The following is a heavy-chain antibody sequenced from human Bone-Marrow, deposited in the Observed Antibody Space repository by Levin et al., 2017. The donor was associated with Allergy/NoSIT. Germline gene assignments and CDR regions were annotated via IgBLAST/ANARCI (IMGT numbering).Heavy chain of an antibody. J-gene: IGHJ6*02. Sequence: ASVKVSCKASGYTFTSYYMHWVRQAPGQGLEWMGIINPSGGSTSYAQKFQGRVTMTRDTSTSTVYMELSSLRSEDTAVYYCASPGGIAARPDLDYGMDVWGQGTTVTVSS. D-gene: IGHD6-6*01. CDR1: GYTFTSYY. CDR3: ASPGGIAARPDLDYGMDV. CDR2: INPSGGST. V-gene: IGHV1-46*01.